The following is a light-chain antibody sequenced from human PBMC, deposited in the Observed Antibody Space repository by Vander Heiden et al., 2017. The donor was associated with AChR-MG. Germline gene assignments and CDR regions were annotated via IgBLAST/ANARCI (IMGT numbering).Light chain of an antibody. Sequence: QPVLTLPLSASRVPGQRVTISCAVRRSNIGAVYDVRWDQQLPGTAPKLLIFGNSYRPSGVPYRISGSKSGTSASLAITGLQAEDEADYYCQSYDSSLSAVVFGGGTKLTVL. CDR3: QSYDSSLSAVV. J-gene: IGLJ2*01. V-gene: IGLV1-40*01. CDR1: RSNIGAVYD. CDR2: GNS.